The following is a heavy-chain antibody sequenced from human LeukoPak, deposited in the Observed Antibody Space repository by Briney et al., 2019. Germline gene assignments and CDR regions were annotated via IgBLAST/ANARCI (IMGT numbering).Heavy chain of an antibody. CDR3: ARDRGYFDN. J-gene: IGHJ4*02. CDR2: ITSSSKYI. V-gene: IGHV3-21*01. Sequence: GGSLRLSCAPSGFTFSIYSMNWVRKAPGRGREWLSSITSSSKYIYYADSVKGRFSISRDNVQNSLYLQMNSLRAEDTAMYYCARDRGYFDNWGQGTLVTVSS. CDR1: GFTFSIYS.